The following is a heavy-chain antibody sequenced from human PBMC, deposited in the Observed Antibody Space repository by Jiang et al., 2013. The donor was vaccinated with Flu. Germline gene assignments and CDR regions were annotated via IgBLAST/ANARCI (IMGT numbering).Heavy chain of an antibody. Sequence: KGLEWIGYIYYSGSTYYNPSLKSRVTISVDTSKNQFSLKLSSVTAADTAVYYCARQCLDGGSGSYTHFDYWGQGTLVTVSS. CDR2: IYYSGST. D-gene: IGHD3-10*01. V-gene: IGHV4-30-2*03. J-gene: IGHJ4*02. CDR3: ARQCLDGGSGSYTHFDY.